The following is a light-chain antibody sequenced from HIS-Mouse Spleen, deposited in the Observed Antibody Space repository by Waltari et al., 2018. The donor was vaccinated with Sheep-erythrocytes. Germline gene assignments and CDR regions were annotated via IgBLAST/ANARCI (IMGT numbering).Light chain of an antibody. CDR1: SSDVGSYNL. V-gene: IGLV2-23*01. J-gene: IGLJ3*02. CDR2: EGS. Sequence: QSALTQPASVSGSPGQSITISCTGTSSDVGSYNLVSWYQQHPGKAPKLMIDEGSKRPSGVSNRVSGSKSGNTASLTISGLQAEDEADYYCCSYAGSSTPWVFGGGTKLTVL. CDR3: CSYAGSSTPWV.